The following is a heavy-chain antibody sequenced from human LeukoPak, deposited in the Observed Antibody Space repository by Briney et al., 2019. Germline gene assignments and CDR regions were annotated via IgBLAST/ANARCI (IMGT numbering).Heavy chain of an antibody. D-gene: IGHD3-22*01. CDR2: IWYDGSNK. Sequence: GGSLRLSCAASGFTFSSYGIHWVRQAPGKGLEWVAVIWYDGSNKYYADSVKGRFTISRDNSKNTLYLQMNSLRAEDTAVYYCAKDGSQYDYDSSGYYGIDYWGQGTLVTVSS. J-gene: IGHJ4*02. CDR3: AKDGSQYDYDSSGYYGIDY. CDR1: GFTFSSYG. V-gene: IGHV3-33*06.